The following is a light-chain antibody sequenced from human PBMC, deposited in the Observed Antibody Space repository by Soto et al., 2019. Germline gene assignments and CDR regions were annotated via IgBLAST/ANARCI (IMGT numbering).Light chain of an antibody. CDR3: SVWDDSLNGPV. CDR2: SDS. J-gene: IGLJ3*02. CDR1: SSNIGSNA. V-gene: IGLV1-44*01. Sequence: QSVLTQPPSASGTPGQRVTISCSGSSSNIGSNAVNWYQQLPGTAPKLFIYSDSQRPSGVPDRVSGSKSATSASLAISGLQSDDEADYFCSVWDDSLNGPVFGGGTKVTVL.